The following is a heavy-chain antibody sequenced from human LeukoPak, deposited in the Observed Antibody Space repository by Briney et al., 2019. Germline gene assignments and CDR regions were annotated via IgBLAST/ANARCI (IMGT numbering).Heavy chain of an antibody. J-gene: IGHJ6*02. V-gene: IGHV4-59*01. CDR2: IYYSGST. CDR1: GGSISSYY. D-gene: IGHD2-15*01. Sequence: SETLSLTCTVSGGSISSYYWSWIRQPPGKGLEWIGSIYYSGSTNYNPSLKSRVTISVATSKNQFSLLLISVAAAAKAGYYCARVIGYCIGGSCPIYYYYGMDVWGQGTTVTVSS. CDR3: ARVIGYCIGGSCPIYYYYGMDV.